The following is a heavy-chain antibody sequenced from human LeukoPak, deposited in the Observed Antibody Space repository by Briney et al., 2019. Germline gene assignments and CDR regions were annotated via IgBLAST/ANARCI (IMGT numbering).Heavy chain of an antibody. D-gene: IGHD6-19*01. CDR2: INPSGGST. V-gene: IGHV1-46*01. CDR1: GYTFTTYY. Sequence: GASVKVSCKASGYTFTTYYIHWVRQAPGRGRAWMGIINPSGGSTSYAQKFQGRVTMTRDASTSTVYMELSSLRSEDTAVYYCAREVAVAGRGDFDYWGQGTLVTVSS. CDR3: AREVAVAGRGDFDY. J-gene: IGHJ4*02.